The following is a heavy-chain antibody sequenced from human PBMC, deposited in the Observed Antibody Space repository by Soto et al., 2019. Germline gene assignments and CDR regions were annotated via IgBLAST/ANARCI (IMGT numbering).Heavy chain of an antibody. Sequence: GGSLRLSCEASGFTFSGFAMHWVRQPTGKGLEWVSTIGTAGDTYYAVSVKGRFTISRDNDKNSLSLQMNSLRAGDTAVYFCARGQEVGAHFFDSWGQGTQVTSPQ. D-gene: IGHD2-15*01. V-gene: IGHV3-13*01. CDR3: ARGQEVGAHFFDS. J-gene: IGHJ4*02. CDR2: IGTAGDT. CDR1: GFTFSGFA.